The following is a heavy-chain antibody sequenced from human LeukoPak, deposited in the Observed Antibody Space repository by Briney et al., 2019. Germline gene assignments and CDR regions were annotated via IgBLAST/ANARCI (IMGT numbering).Heavy chain of an antibody. CDR2: IIPIFGTA. Sequence: GASVKVSCKASGGTFSSYAISWVRQAPGQGLEWMGGIIPIFGTANYAQKFQGRVTITADESTSTAYMELSSLRSEDTAVYYCARGSSSWYPTYYFDYWGQGTLVTVSS. D-gene: IGHD6-13*01. V-gene: IGHV1-69*13. CDR1: GGTFSSYA. J-gene: IGHJ4*02. CDR3: ARGSSSWYPTYYFDY.